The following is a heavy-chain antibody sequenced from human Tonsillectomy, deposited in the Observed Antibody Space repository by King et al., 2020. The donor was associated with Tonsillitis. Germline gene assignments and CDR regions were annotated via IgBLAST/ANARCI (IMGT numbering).Heavy chain of an antibody. D-gene: IGHD2-15*01. Sequence: VQLVESGGGVVQPGGSLRLSCAASGFIVSNDVIHWVRQAPGKGLEWVAVIGHDGNNKNYADSVKGRFTISGDNSKNTVYLQMNSLRADDTAVYYCAREAYSGGRGVIFDVWGQGTKVTVSS. CDR2: IGHDGNNK. J-gene: IGHJ3*01. CDR1: GFIVSNDV. V-gene: IGHV3-30*07. CDR3: AREAYSGGRGVIFDV.